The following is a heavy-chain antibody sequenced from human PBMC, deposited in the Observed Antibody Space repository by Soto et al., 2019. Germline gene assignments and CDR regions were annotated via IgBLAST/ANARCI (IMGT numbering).Heavy chain of an antibody. CDR2: IYPGDSDT. J-gene: IGHJ3*02. CDR1: GYSFSTYY. V-gene: IGHV5-51*01. D-gene: IGHD2-15*01. Sequence: EVQLVQSGAEVKKPGESLKISCKGSGYSFSTYYIGRVRQMPGKGLECMGIIYPGDSDTRYSPSFQGQVLISVDKAISTAYLHWGSLESSDTAVYYCARGQTVVLTVGAFDIWGQGTVVTVPS. CDR3: ARGQTVVLTVGAFDI.